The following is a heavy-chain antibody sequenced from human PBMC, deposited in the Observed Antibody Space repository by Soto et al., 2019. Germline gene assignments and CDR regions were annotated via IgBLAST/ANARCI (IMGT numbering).Heavy chain of an antibody. J-gene: IGHJ4*02. CDR1: GDSISSGGYY. V-gene: IGHV4-31*03. D-gene: IGHD1-7*01. CDR3: ARVKGGTTRRAFDS. Sequence: QVQLQESGPGLVKPSQTLSLTCTVSGDSISSGGYYWSWIRQHPGKGLEWIGYIYDNGGAYYSPSIRGRVVISLDRSENQFSRRLSSVTAADTAVYYCARVKGGTTRRAFDSWGQGTLVTVSS. CDR2: IYDNGGA.